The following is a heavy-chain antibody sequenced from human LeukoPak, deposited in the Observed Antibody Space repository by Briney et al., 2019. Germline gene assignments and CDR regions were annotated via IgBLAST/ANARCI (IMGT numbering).Heavy chain of an antibody. CDR1: GFTFSSYA. V-gene: IGHV3-30*18. Sequence: GGSLRLSCAASGFTFSSYAMSWVRQAPGKGLEWVAVISYDGSNKYYADSVKGRFTISRDNSKNTLYLQMNSLRAEDTAVYYCAKRFGGHCGGDCYSGFDYWGQGTLVTVSS. CDR3: AKRFGGHCGGDCYSGFDY. D-gene: IGHD2-21*02. CDR2: ISYDGSNK. J-gene: IGHJ4*02.